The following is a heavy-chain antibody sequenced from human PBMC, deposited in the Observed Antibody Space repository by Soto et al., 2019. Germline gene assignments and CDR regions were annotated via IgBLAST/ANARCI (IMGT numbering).Heavy chain of an antibody. CDR3: ARYPPNYYGMGV. CDR1: GYSFTSYW. Sequence: PGESLKISCKGSGYSFTSYWIGWVRQVPGRGLEWMGLIYAGDSDTRYSPSFQGQVTFSVDKSISTAYLQWSSLKASDTAMYYWARYPPNYYGMGVWGQGTTVTVSS. CDR2: IYAGDSDT. J-gene: IGHJ6*02. V-gene: IGHV5-51*01.